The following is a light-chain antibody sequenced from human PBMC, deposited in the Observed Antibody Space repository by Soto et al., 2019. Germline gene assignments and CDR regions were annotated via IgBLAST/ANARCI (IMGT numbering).Light chain of an antibody. CDR1: QNIRNF. CDR3: QQCWGTPYC. V-gene: IGKV1-39*01. CDR2: GAS. Sequence: DIQMTQSPSSLSASVGDRVTITCRASQNIRNFLNWYQQKPGKAPSLLIAGASRLQSGVPSRFSGSGSGTDFTLTIVSLQPDDFASYYCQQCWGTPYCFGEGTKVEIK. J-gene: IGKJ4*01.